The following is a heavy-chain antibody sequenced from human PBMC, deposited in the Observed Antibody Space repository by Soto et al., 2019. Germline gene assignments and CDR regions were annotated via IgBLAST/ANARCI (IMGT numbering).Heavy chain of an antibody. V-gene: IGHV3-23*01. CDR3: AVNRYGSGSYYSLGWFDP. CDR1: GFTFSSYA. Sequence: EVQLLESGGGLVQPGGSLRLSCAASGFTFSSYAMSWVRQAPGKGLEWVSAISGSGGSTYYADSVKGRFTISRDNSKNTLYLQMNSLRAEDTAVYYCAVNRYGSGSYYSLGWFDPWGQGTLVTVSS. J-gene: IGHJ5*02. D-gene: IGHD3-10*01. CDR2: ISGSGGST.